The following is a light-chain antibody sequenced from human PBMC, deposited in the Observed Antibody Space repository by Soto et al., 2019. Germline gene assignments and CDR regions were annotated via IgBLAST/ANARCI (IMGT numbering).Light chain of an antibody. CDR2: GAS. V-gene: IGKV3-15*01. J-gene: IGKJ4*01. CDR1: QSVSSN. CDR3: QQYNNWPRLT. Sequence: EIVMTQSPATLSVSPGERATLSCRASQSVSSNLAWYQQKPGQAPRRLIYGASTRATGITARFSGSGSGKEFTRTISSLQSEDFAVYYCQQYNNWPRLTFGGGTKVEIK.